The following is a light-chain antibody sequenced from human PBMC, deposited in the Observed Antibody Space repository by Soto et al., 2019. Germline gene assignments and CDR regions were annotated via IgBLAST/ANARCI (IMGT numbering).Light chain of an antibody. CDR2: SNN. V-gene: IGLV1-44*01. CDR3: AAWDDSLICPAVV. Sequence: QSVLTQPPSASGTPGQRVTISCSGSSSNIGSNTVNWYQQLPGTAPKLLIYSNNQRPSRVPDRFSGSKSGTSASLAISGLQSADEADYYFAAWDDSLICPAVVFGGATKLTVL. J-gene: IGLJ2*01. CDR1: SSNIGSNT.